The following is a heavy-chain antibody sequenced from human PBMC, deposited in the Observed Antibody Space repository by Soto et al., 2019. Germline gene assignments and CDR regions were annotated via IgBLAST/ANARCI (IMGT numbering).Heavy chain of an antibody. Sequence: QITLRASGPTRVKPTQTLMLTCTFSGFSLTTRPVGVAWLCQPPGQALEWLAVIYWDTDKRYNPSLKSRLTSAKGTPKNQGGLRMAYMDPLDTGTYFCAHRGDINGNWDQSCLDHWGHGTLVTVSS. CDR2: IYWDTDK. J-gene: IGHJ4*01. D-gene: IGHD3-10*01. V-gene: IGHV2-5*02. CDR3: AHRGDINGNWDQSCLDH. CDR1: GFSLTTRPVG.